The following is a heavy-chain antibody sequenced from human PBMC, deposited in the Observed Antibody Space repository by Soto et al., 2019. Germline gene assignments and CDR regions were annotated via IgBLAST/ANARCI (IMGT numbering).Heavy chain of an antibody. CDR1: GYTFSNYG. V-gene: IGHV1-18*01. CDR3: ARGSREYYDFWSGYYDFDY. CDR2: ISLYSDGT. Sequence: ASVKVSCKTSGYTFSNYGITWVRQAPGQPLEWLGWISLYSDGTNYAQKFQGRVTITADESTSTAYMELSSLRSEDTAVYYCARGSREYYDFWSGYYDFDYWGQGTLVTVS. J-gene: IGHJ4*02. D-gene: IGHD3-3*01.